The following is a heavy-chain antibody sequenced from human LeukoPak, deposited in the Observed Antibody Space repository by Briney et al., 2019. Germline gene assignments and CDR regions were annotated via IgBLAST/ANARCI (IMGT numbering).Heavy chain of an antibody. CDR1: GGSISSGGYY. CDR3: AKDRAPAPDRFLEWLLMIFRFDY. Sequence: PSETLSLTCTVSGGSISSGGYYWSWIRQPPGKGLEWVSAISGSGGSTYYADSVKGRFTISRDNSKNTLYLQMNSLRAEDTAVYYCAKDRAPAPDRFLEWLLMIFRFDYWGQGTLVTASS. V-gene: IGHV3-23*01. J-gene: IGHJ4*02. CDR2: ISGSGGST. D-gene: IGHD3-3*01.